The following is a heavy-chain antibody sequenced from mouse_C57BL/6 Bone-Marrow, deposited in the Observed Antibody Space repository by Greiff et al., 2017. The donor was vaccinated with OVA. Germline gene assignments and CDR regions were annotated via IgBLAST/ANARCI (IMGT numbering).Heavy chain of an antibody. D-gene: IGHD2-3*01. CDR2: IDPEDGET. CDR1: GFNIKDYY. V-gene: IGHV14-2*01. CDR3: ASRWLLHAMDY. J-gene: IGHJ4*01. Sequence: EVQLQQSGAELVKPGASVKLSCTASGFNIKDYYMHWVKQRTEQGLEWIGRIDPEDGETKYAPKFQGQATITAAPSSNTAYLQLSSLTSEDTAVYCCASRWLLHAMDYWGQGTSVTVSS.